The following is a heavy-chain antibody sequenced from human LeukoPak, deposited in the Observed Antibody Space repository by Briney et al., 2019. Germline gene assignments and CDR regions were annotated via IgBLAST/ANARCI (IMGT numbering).Heavy chain of an antibody. CDR2: IRYDGSNK. Sequence: GGSLRLSCAASGFTFSSYGMHWVRQAPGKGLEWVAFIRYDGSNKYYADSVKGRFTISRDNSKNTLYLQMNSLRAEDTAVYYCAKDHLAYCGGDCYPLVDWGQGTLVTVSS. CDR1: GFTFSSYG. CDR3: AKDHLAYCGGDCYPLVD. V-gene: IGHV3-30*02. D-gene: IGHD2-21*02. J-gene: IGHJ4*02.